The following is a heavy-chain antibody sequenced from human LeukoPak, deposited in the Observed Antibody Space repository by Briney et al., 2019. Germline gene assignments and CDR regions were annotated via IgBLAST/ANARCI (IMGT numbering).Heavy chain of an antibody. Sequence: GGSLRLSCAASGFTFSNYWMHWVRQAPGKGLVWVSRINSDGSSTNYADSVKGRFTISRDNSKNTLFLQMDSLRAEDTAVYYCARDRSTTHFDYWGQGTLVTVSS. CDR3: ARDRSTTHFDY. CDR2: INSDGSST. CDR1: GFTFSNYW. V-gene: IGHV3-74*01. D-gene: IGHD5/OR15-5a*01. J-gene: IGHJ4*02.